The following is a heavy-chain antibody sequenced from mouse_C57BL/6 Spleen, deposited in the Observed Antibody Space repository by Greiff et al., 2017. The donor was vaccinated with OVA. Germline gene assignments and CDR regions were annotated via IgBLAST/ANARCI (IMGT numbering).Heavy chain of an antibody. CDR2: FYPGSGSI. D-gene: IGHD3-2*02. V-gene: IGHV1-62-2*01. Sequence: VKLQESGAELVKPGASVKLSCKASGYTFTEYTIHWVKQRSGQGLEWIGWFYPGSGSIKYNEKFKDKATLTADKSSSTVYMELSRLTSEDSAVYFCARHETGGSSGYVPFAYWGQGTLVTVSA. CDR1: GYTFTEYT. CDR3: ARHETGGSSGYVPFAY. J-gene: IGHJ3*01.